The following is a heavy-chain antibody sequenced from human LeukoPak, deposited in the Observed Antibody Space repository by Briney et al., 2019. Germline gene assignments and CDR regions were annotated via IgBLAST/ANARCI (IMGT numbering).Heavy chain of an antibody. D-gene: IGHD3-22*01. CDR2: IYYSGST. CDR1: GGSFNDSY. J-gene: IGHJ4*02. Sequence: SETLSLTCAVYGGSFNDSYWSWIRQPPGKGLEWIGSIYYSGSTYYNPSLKSRVTISVNTSKNQFSLKLSSVTAADTAVYYCARRYYDYFDYWGQGTLVTVSS. CDR3: ARRYYDYFDY. V-gene: IGHV4-34*01.